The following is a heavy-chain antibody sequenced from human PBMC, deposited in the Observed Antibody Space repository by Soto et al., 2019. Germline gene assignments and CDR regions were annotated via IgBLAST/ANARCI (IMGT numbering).Heavy chain of an antibody. CDR2: IDPSDSYT. V-gene: IGHV5-10-1*01. D-gene: IGHD2-15*01. J-gene: IGHJ4*02. CDR1: GYSFTNYC. Sequence: PGESLKSSGKGSGYSFTNYCITWVRQRPGKGLEWMGRIDPSDSYTNYSPSFEAHVNISVDKSISTAYLQWSSLKASDTAMYYCARHYCSGGACYFGADFDYWGQGTLVTVSS. CDR3: ARHYCSGGACYFGADFDY.